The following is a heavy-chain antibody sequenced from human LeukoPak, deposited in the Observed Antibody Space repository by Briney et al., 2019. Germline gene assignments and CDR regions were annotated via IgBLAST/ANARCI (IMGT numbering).Heavy chain of an antibody. CDR3: AKKDRYSSGRAEYFQH. CDR1: GFPFSTYA. CDR2: ISFNGDSI. J-gene: IGHJ1*01. Sequence: GGSLRLSCVASGFPFSTYAMQWVRQAPGKGLEWLAYISFNGDSIHYGGSVKGRFTISRDNSKNTVYLQMNSLRADDTPVYYCAKKDRYSSGRAEYFQHWGQGTLVTVSS. V-gene: IGHV3-30*04. D-gene: IGHD6-19*01.